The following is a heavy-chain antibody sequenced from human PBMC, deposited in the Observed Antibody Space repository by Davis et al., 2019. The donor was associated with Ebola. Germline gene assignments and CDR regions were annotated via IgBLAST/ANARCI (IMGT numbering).Heavy chain of an antibody. CDR1: GESITTINSY. CDR3: ARGGWASGMDV. Sequence: SETLSLTCAVSGESITTINSYWGWLRQSPGKGLEWIGNIYYSGTAYYNPSLKSRVAISADTSKNQFSLQLNSMTPEDTAVYYCARGGWASGMDVWGQGTTVTVSS. V-gene: IGHV4-39*07. D-gene: IGHD6-19*01. J-gene: IGHJ6*02. CDR2: IYYSGTA.